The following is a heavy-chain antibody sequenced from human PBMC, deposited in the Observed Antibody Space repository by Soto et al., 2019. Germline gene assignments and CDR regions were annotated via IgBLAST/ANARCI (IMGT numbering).Heavy chain of an antibody. Sequence: EVQLVESGGASAQPGGSLRLSCAASGFTFSKQWMNWVRQAPGKGLEWVANINQDGTEKSYVDSVRGRFTISRDNAQNSVVLHMNCLGVEVTAGYCCVGVHAMACWGQGTTVTVSS. V-gene: IGHV3-7*04. CDR3: VGVHAMAC. J-gene: IGHJ6*02. CDR1: GFTFSKQW. CDR2: INQDGTEK. D-gene: IGHD2-2*01.